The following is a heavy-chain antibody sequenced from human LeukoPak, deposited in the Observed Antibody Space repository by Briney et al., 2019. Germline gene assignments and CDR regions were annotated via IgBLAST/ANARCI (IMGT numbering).Heavy chain of an antibody. CDR2: IYYSGST. Sequence: SETLSLTCTVSGGSISSSSYYWGWIRQPPGKGLEWIGSIYYSGSTYYNPSLKSRVTISVDTSKNQFSLKLSSVTAADTAVYYCARGIQLWSPHDYWGQGTLVTVSS. D-gene: IGHD5-18*01. J-gene: IGHJ4*02. CDR1: GGSISSSSYY. CDR3: ARGIQLWSPHDY. V-gene: IGHV4-39*07.